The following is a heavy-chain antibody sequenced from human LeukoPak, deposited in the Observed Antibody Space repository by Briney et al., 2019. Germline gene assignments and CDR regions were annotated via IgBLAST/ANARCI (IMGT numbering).Heavy chain of an antibody. D-gene: IGHD4-17*01. J-gene: IGHJ4*02. CDR2: INHSGST. CDR3: ARGLDYGDLTDYFDY. CDR1: GFTFSSYA. Sequence: GSLRLSCAASGFTFSSYAMSWVRQPPGKGLEWIGEINHSGSTNYNPSLKSRVTISVDTSKNQFSLKLSSVTAADTAVYYCARGLDYGDLTDYFDYWGQGTLVTVSS. V-gene: IGHV4-34*01.